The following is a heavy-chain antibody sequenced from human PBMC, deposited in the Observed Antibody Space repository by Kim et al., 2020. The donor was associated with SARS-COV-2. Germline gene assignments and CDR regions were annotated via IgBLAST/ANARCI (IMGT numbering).Heavy chain of an antibody. Sequence: GGSLRLSCAASGFTFSSSCMHWVRQAPGKGLEWVAVISYDGSNKYYADSVKGRFTISRDNSKNTLYLQMNSLRAEDTAVYYCAKGGFGGYYLDYWGQGTLVTVSS. J-gene: IGHJ4*02. V-gene: IGHV3-30*18. D-gene: IGHD5-12*01. CDR3: AKGGFGGYYLDY. CDR2: ISYDGSNK. CDR1: GFTFSSSC.